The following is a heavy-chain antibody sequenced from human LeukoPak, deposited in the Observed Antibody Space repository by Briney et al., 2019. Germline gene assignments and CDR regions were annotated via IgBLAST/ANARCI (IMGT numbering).Heavy chain of an antibody. Sequence: GGSLRLSCAASGFTFSSYGNYGMHWAREAAGKGLGWVAFVGYDGGNKYYRDSVQGRFTISRDNYKNTLYLQINSLTLEDMAVYYCANDPRSQLWYRRDFNHCYMDVWGKGTTVIVSS. D-gene: IGHD5-24*01. J-gene: IGHJ6*03. CDR2: VGYDGGNK. V-gene: IGHV3-30*02. CDR3: ANDPRSQLWYRRDFNHCYMDV. CDR1: GFTFSSYGNYG.